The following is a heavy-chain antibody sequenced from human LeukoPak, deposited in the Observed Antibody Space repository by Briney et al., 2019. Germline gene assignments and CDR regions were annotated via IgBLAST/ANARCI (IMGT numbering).Heavy chain of an antibody. D-gene: IGHD6-13*01. Sequence: PGGSLRLSCVASGFTVSSNYMSWVRQAPGKGLEWVSVIYSGGSGGSTYYADSVKGRFTISRDNSKNTLHLQMNSLRAEDTAVYYCARDRGRGEYSSSWYIFDAFDIWGQGTTVTVSS. J-gene: IGHJ3*02. CDR1: GFTVSSNY. V-gene: IGHV3-53*01. CDR2: IYSGGSGGST. CDR3: ARDRGRGEYSSSWYIFDAFDI.